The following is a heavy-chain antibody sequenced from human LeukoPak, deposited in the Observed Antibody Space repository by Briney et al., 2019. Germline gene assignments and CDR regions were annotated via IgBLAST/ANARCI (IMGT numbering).Heavy chain of an antibody. CDR1: GFTFSDYY. V-gene: IGHV3-11*01. J-gene: IGHJ6*03. CDR3: ARAVLEDIVVVPAAIPYYYMDV. Sequence: GGSLRLSCAASGFTFSDYYMSWIRQAPGKGLEWVSYISSSGSTIYYADSVKGRLTISRDNAKNSLYLQMNSLRAEDTAVYYCARAVLEDIVVVPAAIPYYYMDVWGKGTTVTVSS. CDR2: ISSSGSTI. D-gene: IGHD2-2*02.